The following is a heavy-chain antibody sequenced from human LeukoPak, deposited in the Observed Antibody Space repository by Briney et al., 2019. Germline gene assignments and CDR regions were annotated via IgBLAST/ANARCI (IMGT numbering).Heavy chain of an antibody. CDR3: ARDNSVGDVAWWFDP. Sequence: ASVKVSCKASGYSFTSHYMHWVRQAPGQGLECLGLINPSGSSTLYAQKFHGRVTITRELSTTTDYMELSSLRSEDTAVYYCARDNSVGDVAWWFDPWGQGTLVTVSS. J-gene: IGHJ5*02. D-gene: IGHD1-26*01. V-gene: IGHV1-46*01. CDR2: INPSGSST. CDR1: GYSFTSHY.